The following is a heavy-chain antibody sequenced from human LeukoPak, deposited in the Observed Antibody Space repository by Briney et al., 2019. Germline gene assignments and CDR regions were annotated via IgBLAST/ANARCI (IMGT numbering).Heavy chain of an antibody. CDR1: GYTFTGYY. CDR2: ISAYNGNT. J-gene: IGHJ4*02. D-gene: IGHD3-3*01. Sequence: ASVKVSCKASGYTFTGYYMHWVRQAPGQGLEWMGWISAYNGNTNYAQKLQGRVTMTTDTSTSTAYMELRSLRSGDTAVYYCARDKDFWSGYRPDFDYWGQGTLVTVSS. V-gene: IGHV1-18*04. CDR3: ARDKDFWSGYRPDFDY.